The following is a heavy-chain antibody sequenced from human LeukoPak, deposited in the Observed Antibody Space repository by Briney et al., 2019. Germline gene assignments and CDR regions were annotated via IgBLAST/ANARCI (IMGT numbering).Heavy chain of an antibody. J-gene: IGHJ4*02. CDR1: GGSFSGYY. V-gene: IGHV4-34*01. CDR2: INHSGST. CDR3: ARNLLYYYDSSGYYYFREGVFDY. Sequence: SETLSLTCAVYGGSFSGYYWSWIRQPPGKGLEWIGEINHSGSTNYNPSLKSRVTISVDTSKNQFSLKLSSVTAADTAVYYCARNLLYYYDSSGYYYFREGVFDYWGQGTLVTVSS. D-gene: IGHD3-22*01.